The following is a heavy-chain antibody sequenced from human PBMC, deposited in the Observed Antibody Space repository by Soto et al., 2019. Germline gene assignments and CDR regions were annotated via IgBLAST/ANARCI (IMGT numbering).Heavy chain of an antibody. CDR2: IIPIYETV. Sequence: QVSLVQSGAEVKKAGSSVKVSCKASEGTFSSYGISWVRQAPGQGLEWMGGIIPIYETVTYAQRFQGRLTISADESTGTAYMELSSLRPDDPAVYYCAGDLVVTAKCLDPWGQGTLVTVSS. J-gene: IGHJ5*02. D-gene: IGHD2-21*02. CDR1: EGTFSSYG. V-gene: IGHV1-69*01. CDR3: AGDLVVTAKCLDP.